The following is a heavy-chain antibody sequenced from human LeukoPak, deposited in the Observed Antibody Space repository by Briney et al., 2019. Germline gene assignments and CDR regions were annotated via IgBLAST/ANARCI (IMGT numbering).Heavy chain of an antibody. Sequence: GGSLRLSCAASGFTFSSYGMHWVRQAPGKGLERVAFIRYDGSNKYYADSVKGRFTISRDNSKNTLYLQMNSLRAEDTAVYYCAKDDFWSGPYYYYYMDVWGKGTTVTVSS. D-gene: IGHD3-3*01. CDR3: AKDDFWSGPYYYYYMDV. CDR1: GFTFSSYG. V-gene: IGHV3-30*02. J-gene: IGHJ6*03. CDR2: IRYDGSNK.